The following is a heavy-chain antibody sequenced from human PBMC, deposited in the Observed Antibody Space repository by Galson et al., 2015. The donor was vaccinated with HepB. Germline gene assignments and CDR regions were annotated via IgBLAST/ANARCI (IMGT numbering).Heavy chain of an antibody. CDR2: IRYDGSNK. CDR1: GFTFSSYG. V-gene: IGHV3-30*02. Sequence: SLRLSCAASGFTFSSYGMHWVRQAPGKGLEWVAFIRYDGSNKYYADSVKGRFTISRDNSKNTLYLQMNSLRAEDTAVYYCAKDLILYCGGDCPYWGQGTLVTVSS. J-gene: IGHJ4*02. CDR3: AKDLILYCGGDCPY. D-gene: IGHD2-21*02.